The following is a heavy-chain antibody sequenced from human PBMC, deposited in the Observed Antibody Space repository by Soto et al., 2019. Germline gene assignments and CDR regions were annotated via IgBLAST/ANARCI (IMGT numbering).Heavy chain of an antibody. CDR2: ISGYNGNT. J-gene: IGHJ5*02. CDR1: GYTFTSYG. D-gene: IGHD1-7*01. CDR3: ARDRGYTWNYGGFDT. Sequence: QVQLVQSGAEVKKPGASVKVSCKASGYTFTSYGISWVRQAPGQGLEWMGRISGYNGNTNYAQKLQGRDTMTTDTATSTAYMELRSLRSDDTAVYSCARDRGYTWNYGGFDTWGQGTLGTVSS. V-gene: IGHV1-18*01.